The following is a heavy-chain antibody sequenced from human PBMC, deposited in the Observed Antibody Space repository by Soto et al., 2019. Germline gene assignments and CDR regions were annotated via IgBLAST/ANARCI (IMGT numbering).Heavy chain of an antibody. CDR1: GGSMRNDDW. CDR2: ISHYGNT. D-gene: IGHD2-2*01. Sequence: QVRLQESGPGLVEPSGTLSLTCGVSGGSMRNDDWWSWVRQTPGKGLEWIGEISHYGNTNYNPSLQSRVTMSIDTSKNQFSLKVRSLTAADTAMYYCARNGDCTSGICYVGWFDPWGQGTLVSVSS. V-gene: IGHV4-4*02. J-gene: IGHJ5*02. CDR3: ARNGDCTSGICYVGWFDP.